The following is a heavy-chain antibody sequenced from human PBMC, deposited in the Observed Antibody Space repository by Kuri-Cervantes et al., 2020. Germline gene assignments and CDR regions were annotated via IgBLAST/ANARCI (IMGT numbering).Heavy chain of an antibody. J-gene: IGHJ4*02. CDR1: GGSISSYY. CDR2: IYYSGST. D-gene: IGHD3-22*01. CDR3: ASSPDYYYDSSGYPGASTDY. Sequence: SETLSLTCTVSGGSISSYYWSWIRQPPGKGLEWIGYIYYSGSTNYNPSLKSRVTISVDTSKNQFSLKLSSVTAADTAVYYCASSPDYYYDSSGYPGASTDYWGQGTLVTVSS. V-gene: IGHV4-59*08.